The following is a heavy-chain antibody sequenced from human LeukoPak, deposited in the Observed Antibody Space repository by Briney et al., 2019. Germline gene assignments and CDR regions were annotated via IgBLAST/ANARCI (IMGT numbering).Heavy chain of an antibody. Sequence: ASVKVSCKASGYTFSSYEINWVRQAPGQGLEWVGWMHPNSGKTGYAQKFQGRVTMTSDTSIGTAFMGLSSLRSDDTAIFYCARGHYGGNRYFDNWGQGTLVTVSS. D-gene: IGHD4-23*01. J-gene: IGHJ4*02. V-gene: IGHV1-8*01. CDR2: MHPNSGKT. CDR3: ARGHYGGNRYFDN. CDR1: GYTFSSYE.